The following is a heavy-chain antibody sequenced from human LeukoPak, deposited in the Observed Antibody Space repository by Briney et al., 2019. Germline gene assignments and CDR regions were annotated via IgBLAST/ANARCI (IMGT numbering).Heavy chain of an antibody. J-gene: IGHJ4*02. CDR1: GYTFTGYY. V-gene: IGHV1-2*02. CDR2: INPKSGDT. Sequence: ASVNVSCKASGYTFTGYYIHWVRQAPGQGLEWMGWINPKSGDTNYAQKFHGRVTMTRDTSISTAYMELSRLRSDDTATYYCATAVDDLFCEYWGQGTLVTVSS. D-gene: IGHD6-19*01. CDR3: ATAVDDLFCEY.